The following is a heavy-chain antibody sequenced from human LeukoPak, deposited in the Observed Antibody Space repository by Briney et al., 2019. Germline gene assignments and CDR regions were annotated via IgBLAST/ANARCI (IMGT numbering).Heavy chain of an antibody. CDR2: INPNSGGT. J-gene: IGHJ4*02. CDR3: ARKGGIAARRARGVDY. Sequence: ASVKVSCKASGYTFTGYYMHWVRQAPGQGLEWMGWINPNSGGTNYAQKFQGRVTMTRDTSISTAYMELSRLRSDDTAVYYCARKGGIAARRARGVDYWGQGTLVTVSS. D-gene: IGHD6-6*01. CDR1: GYTFTGYY. V-gene: IGHV1-2*02.